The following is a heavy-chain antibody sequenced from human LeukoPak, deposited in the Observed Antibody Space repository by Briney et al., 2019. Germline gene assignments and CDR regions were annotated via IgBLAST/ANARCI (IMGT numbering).Heavy chain of an antibody. CDR2: IYSGGST. D-gene: IGHD3-10*01. V-gene: IGHV3-66*01. CDR1: GFTVSSNY. J-gene: IGHJ3*02. CDR3: AGVGLLWFGESGI. Sequence: PGGSLRLSCAASGFTVSSNYMSWVRQAPGKGLEWVSVIYSGGSTYYADSVKGRFTISRDNSKNTLYLQMNSLRAEDTAVYYCAGVGLLWFGESGIWGQGTMVTVSS.